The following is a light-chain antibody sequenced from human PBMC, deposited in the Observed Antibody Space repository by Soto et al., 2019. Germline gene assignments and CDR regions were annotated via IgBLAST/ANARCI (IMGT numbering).Light chain of an antibody. J-gene: IGKJ2*01. CDR3: QHYYSTPYT. CDR1: QSVLYSSNNKNY. V-gene: IGKV4-1*01. CDR2: WAS. Sequence: DIVMTQSPDSLAVSLGERATINCKSSQSVLYSSNNKNYLAWYQQKPGQPPKLLIYWASTRESGVPDRFSGSGSWTDFTLTISSLQAEDVAVYYCQHYYSTPYTFGQGTKLEIK.